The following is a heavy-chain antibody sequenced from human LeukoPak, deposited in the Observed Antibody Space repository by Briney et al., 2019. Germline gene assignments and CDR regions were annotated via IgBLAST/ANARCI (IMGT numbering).Heavy chain of an antibody. V-gene: IGHV4-4*02. Sequence: SETLSLTCAVSGGSISSSNWWSWVRQPPGKGLEWIGEIYHSGSTNYNPSLKSRVTISVDTSKNQFSLKLSSVTAADTAVYYCARVECRGGDCYDFDYWGQGTLVTVSS. CDR1: GGSISSSNW. D-gene: IGHD2-21*02. CDR3: ARVECRGGDCYDFDY. J-gene: IGHJ4*02. CDR2: IYHSGST.